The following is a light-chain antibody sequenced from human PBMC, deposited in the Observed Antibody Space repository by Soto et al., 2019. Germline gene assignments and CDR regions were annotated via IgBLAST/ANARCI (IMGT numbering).Light chain of an antibody. CDR3: QQYNNWPPLT. J-gene: IGKJ4*01. CDR1: QSVSSN. Sequence: EIVMTQSPATLSVSPGERATLSCRASQSVSSNLAWYQQKPGQAPRLLISGASVRATGIPARFSGSGSGTEFTLTISSLQSEYFAVYYCQQYNNWPPLTFGGGTKVEIK. V-gene: IGKV3-15*01. CDR2: GAS.